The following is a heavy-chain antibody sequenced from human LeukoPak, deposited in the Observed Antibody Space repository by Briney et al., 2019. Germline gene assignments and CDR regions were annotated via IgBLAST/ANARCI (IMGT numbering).Heavy chain of an antibody. J-gene: IGHJ2*01. CDR3: ARGYCSGGTCYGYFDL. CDR2: TYFIGGA. D-gene: IGHD2-15*01. V-gene: IGHV4-59*08. Sequence: SETLSLTPTLPGGSLSSYYWSWIRQPPQKRLERGAYTYFIGGANYNTSLKSRVTISVDTSKNQFSLKLSSVTAADTAVYYCARGYCSGGTCYGYFDLWGRGPLVTVSS. CDR1: GGSLSSYY.